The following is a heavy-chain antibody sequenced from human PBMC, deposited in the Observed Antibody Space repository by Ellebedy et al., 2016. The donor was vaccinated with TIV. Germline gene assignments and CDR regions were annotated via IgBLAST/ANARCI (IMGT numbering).Heavy chain of an antibody. Sequence: GSLRLSXAVYGGSFSGYYWSWIRQPPGKGLEWIGEINHSGSTNYNPSLKSRVTISVDTSKNQFSLKLSSVTAADTAVYYCARGYDSSGLLDYWGQGTLVTVSS. D-gene: IGHD3-22*01. CDR3: ARGYDSSGLLDY. CDR2: INHSGST. CDR1: GGSFSGYY. J-gene: IGHJ4*02. V-gene: IGHV4-34*01.